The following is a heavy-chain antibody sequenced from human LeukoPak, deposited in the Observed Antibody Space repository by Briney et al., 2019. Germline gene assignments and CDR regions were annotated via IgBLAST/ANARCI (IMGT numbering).Heavy chain of an antibody. CDR1: GYTFTSYA. CDR3: ARYGSGNGMDV. V-gene: IGHV1-3*01. J-gene: IGHJ6*02. D-gene: IGHD3-10*01. CDR2: INAGNGNT. Sequence: ASVKVSCKASGYTFTSYAMHWVRQAPGQRLEWMGWINAGNGNTKYSQKFQGRVTITRDTSASTAYMELSSLRSEETAVYYCARYGSGNGMDVWGQGTTVTVSS.